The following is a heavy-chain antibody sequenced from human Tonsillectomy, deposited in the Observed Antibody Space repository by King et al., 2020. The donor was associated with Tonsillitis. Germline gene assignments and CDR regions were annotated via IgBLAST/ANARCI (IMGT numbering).Heavy chain of an antibody. CDR2: INQNGGEK. CDR1: GLTFSSYW. J-gene: IGHJ4*02. D-gene: IGHD4-23*01. Sequence: VQLVESGGVLVQPGGSLRLSCAVSGLTFSSYWMSWVRQAPGKGLEWVANINQNGGEKYYVDSVKGRFTISRDNAKNSLYLQMNSLRADDTAVYYCARDVTFGGKYWGPGTLVTVSS. V-gene: IGHV3-7*03. CDR3: ARDVTFGGKY.